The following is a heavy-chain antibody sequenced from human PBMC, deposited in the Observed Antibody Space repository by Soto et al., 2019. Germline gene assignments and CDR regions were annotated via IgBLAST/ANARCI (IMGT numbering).Heavy chain of an antibody. Sequence: PRWSLRLSCAASGFNRGSYWMHWVRQAPGKGLVWVSRINDYGTTINYAESVEGRFTISRDDAKSEVYLQMNNLRAEDTAVYYCARGGLEPFDYWGQGALVTVSS. CDR1: GFNRGSYW. CDR2: INDYGTTI. J-gene: IGHJ4*02. V-gene: IGHV3-74*01. D-gene: IGHD1-1*01. CDR3: ARGGLEPFDY.